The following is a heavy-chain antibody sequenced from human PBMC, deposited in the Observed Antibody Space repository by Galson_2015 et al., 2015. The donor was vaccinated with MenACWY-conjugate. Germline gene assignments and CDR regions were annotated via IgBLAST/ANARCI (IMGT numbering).Heavy chain of an antibody. CDR1: GFTFSSYW. J-gene: IGHJ2*01. CDR2: IKYDGREK. V-gene: IGHV3-7*01. Sequence: SLRLSCAASGFTFSSYWMSWVRQAPGKGLEWVANIKYDGREKYYVDSVKGRFIIYRDNANNSLNLQVNDLRADDTAVYYCARGESAYWYFGLWGRGSLVTVSS. CDR3: ARGESAYWYFGL.